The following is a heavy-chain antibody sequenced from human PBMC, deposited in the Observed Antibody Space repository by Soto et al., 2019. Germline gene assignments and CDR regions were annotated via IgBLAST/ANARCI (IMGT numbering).Heavy chain of an antibody. Sequence: PGGSLRLSCAASGFTFSSYAMSCVRQAPGKGLEWVSAISGSGGSTYYADSVKGRFTISRDNSKNTLYLQMNSLRAEDTAVYYCAKDSGYSYGYDGYFQHWGQGTLVTVSS. CDR3: AKDSGYSYGYDGYFQH. J-gene: IGHJ1*01. CDR2: ISGSGGST. CDR1: GFTFSSYA. V-gene: IGHV3-23*01. D-gene: IGHD5-18*01.